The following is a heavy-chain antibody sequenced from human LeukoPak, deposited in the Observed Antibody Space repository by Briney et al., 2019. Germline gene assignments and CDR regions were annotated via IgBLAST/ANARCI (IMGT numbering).Heavy chain of an antibody. J-gene: IGHJ4*02. Sequence: PGGSLRLSCAASGFTFDDYGMRCVRHSPGKALEWVSGINWNGDSTRHADSVKGRFTLFRDNAKNSLYLQMNRLRVEDTAFYYCVRDWPYGSGKYATEGYYDYWGQGTLVTVSS. CDR2: INWNGDST. CDR3: VRDWPYGSGKYATEGYYDY. D-gene: IGHD2-15*01. V-gene: IGHV3-20*04. CDR1: GFTFDDYG.